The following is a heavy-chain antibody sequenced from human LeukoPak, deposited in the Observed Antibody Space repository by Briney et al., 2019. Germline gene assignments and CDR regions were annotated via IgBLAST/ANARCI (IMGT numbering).Heavy chain of an antibody. Sequence: GGSLRLSCAASGFTFSSYEMNWVRQAPGKGLEWVSYISGSGSAIYYADSVKGRFTISRDNAKNSLYLQMNSLRAEDTALYYCARAPGVRYYYYMDVWGKGTTVTVSS. CDR3: ARAPGVRYYYYMDV. CDR2: ISGSGSAI. J-gene: IGHJ6*03. D-gene: IGHD2-8*01. V-gene: IGHV3-48*03. CDR1: GFTFSSYE.